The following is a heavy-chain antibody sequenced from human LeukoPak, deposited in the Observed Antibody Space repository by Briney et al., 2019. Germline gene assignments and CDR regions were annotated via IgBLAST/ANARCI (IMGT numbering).Heavy chain of an antibody. CDR1: GFTFSSYA. J-gene: IGHJ4*02. D-gene: IGHD2-2*01. Sequence: GGSLRLSCAASGFTFSSYAMSWVRQAPGKGLEWVSAISGSGGSTYYADSVKGRFTISRDNSKNTLYLQMNSLRAEDTAVYYCAKNTPDLYCSSTSCPGGFDYWGQGTLVTVSS. CDR3: AKNTPDLYCSSTSCPGGFDY. CDR2: ISGSGGST. V-gene: IGHV3-23*01.